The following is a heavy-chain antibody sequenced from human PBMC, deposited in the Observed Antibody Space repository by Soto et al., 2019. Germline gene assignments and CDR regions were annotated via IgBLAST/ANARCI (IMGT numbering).Heavy chain of an antibody. Sequence: EVQLLESGGGLVQPGGSLRLSCAASGFTFSSYAMSWVRQAPGKGLEWVSTISGSGGSTYYADSVKGRFTISRDNSKNTLYLQMNSLRAEDTAVFYCAKGPLVIAVAGSDYWGQGTLVTVSS. CDR3: AKGPLVIAVAGSDY. J-gene: IGHJ4*02. D-gene: IGHD6-19*01. CDR2: ISGSGGST. CDR1: GFTFSSYA. V-gene: IGHV3-23*01.